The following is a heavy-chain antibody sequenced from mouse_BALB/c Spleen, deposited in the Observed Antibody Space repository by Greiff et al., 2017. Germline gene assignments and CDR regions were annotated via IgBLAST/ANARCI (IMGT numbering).Heavy chain of an antibody. CDR3: AREYDYDGGAWFAY. J-gene: IGHJ3*01. CDR1: GFSLTSYG. V-gene: IGHV2-9*02. Sequence: QVQLQQSGPGLVAPSQSLSITCTVSGFSLTSYGVHWVRQPPGKGLEWLGVIWAGGSTNYNSALMSRLSISKDNSKSQVFLKMNSLQTDDTAMYYCAREYDYDGGAWFAYWGQGTLVTVSA. D-gene: IGHD2-4*01. CDR2: IWAGGST.